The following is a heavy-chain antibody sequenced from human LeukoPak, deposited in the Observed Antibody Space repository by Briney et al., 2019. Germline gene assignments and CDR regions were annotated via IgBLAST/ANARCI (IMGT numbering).Heavy chain of an antibody. D-gene: IGHD3-3*01. CDR2: ISSSSSYI. CDR3: ARDTSYYDFWSGYSSDDMYNWFDP. J-gene: IGHJ5*02. Sequence: GGSLRLSCAASGFTFSSYSMNWVRQAPGKGLEWVSSISSSSSYIYYADSVKGRFTISRDNAKNSLYLQMNSLRAEDTAVYYCARDTSYYDFWSGYSSDDMYNWFDPWGQGTLVTVSS. CDR1: GFTFSSYS. V-gene: IGHV3-21*01.